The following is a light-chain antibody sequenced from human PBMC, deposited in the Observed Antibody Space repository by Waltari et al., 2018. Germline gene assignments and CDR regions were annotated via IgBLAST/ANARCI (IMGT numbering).Light chain of an antibody. CDR1: QSVSSN. Sequence: EIVMTQSPATLSVSPGERATLSCRASQSVSSNLAWYQQKPGQAPRLLIYGASTRATGIPARFSGSGSGTEFTLKISRVEAEDVGVYYCMQGIHLPPYTFGQGTKLEIK. V-gene: IGKV3-15*01. J-gene: IGKJ2*01. CDR2: GAS. CDR3: MQGIHLPPYT.